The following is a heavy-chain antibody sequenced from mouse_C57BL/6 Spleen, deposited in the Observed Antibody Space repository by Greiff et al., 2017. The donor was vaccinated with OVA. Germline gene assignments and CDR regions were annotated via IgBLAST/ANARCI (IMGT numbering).Heavy chain of an antibody. CDR2: ISDGGSYT. Sequence: EVKLVESGGGLVKPGGSLKLSCAASGFTFSSYAMSWVRQTPEKRLEWVATISDGGSYTYYPDNVKGRFTISRDNAKNNLYLQMSHLKSEDTAMYYCARDYYGEYYFDYWGQGTTLTVSS. V-gene: IGHV5-4*03. J-gene: IGHJ2*01. CDR1: GFTFSSYA. D-gene: IGHD1-1*01. CDR3: ARDYYGEYYFDY.